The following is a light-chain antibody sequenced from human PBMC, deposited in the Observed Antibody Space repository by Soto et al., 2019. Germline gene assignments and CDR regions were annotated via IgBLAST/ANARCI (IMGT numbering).Light chain of an antibody. J-gene: IGKJ1*01. V-gene: IGKV1-5*03. CDR2: KAS. CDR1: QYISTW. CDR3: KQYNTYPWT. Sequence: DIQMTQSPSTLSASVGDRVTITCRASQYISTWLAWYHQKPGKAPKLLIYKASSLQSGVPSRFSGSGSGTEFTLTISSLQPDDFATYYCKQYNTYPWTFGQGTKVEIK.